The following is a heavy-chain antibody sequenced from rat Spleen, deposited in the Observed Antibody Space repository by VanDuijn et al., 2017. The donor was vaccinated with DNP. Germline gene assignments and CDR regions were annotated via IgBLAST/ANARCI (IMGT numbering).Heavy chain of an antibody. CDR3: ARSSDYDGSYYPDVMDA. D-gene: IGHD1-12*02. V-gene: IGHV3-1*01. J-gene: IGHJ4*01. Sequence: EVQLQESGPGLVKPSQSLSLTCSVTGYSITSNYWGWIRKFPGNKMEWMGYISYSGSTSYNPSLKSRISLTRDTSKNQFFLQLNSVTTEDTATYYCARSSDYDGSYYPDVMDAWGQGASVTVSS. CDR1: GYSITSNY. CDR2: ISYSGST.